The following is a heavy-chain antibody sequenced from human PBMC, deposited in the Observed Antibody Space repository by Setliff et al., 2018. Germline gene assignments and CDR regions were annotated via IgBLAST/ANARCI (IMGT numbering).Heavy chain of an antibody. CDR1: GFTFDDYA. Sequence: PGGSLKLSCAASGFTFDDYAMHWVRQAPGKGLEWVSLISWDGGSTYYADSVKGRFTISRDNSKNSLYLQMNSLRAEDTALYYCAKDSRDSSSWYGGYYFDYWGQGALVTVSS. J-gene: IGHJ4*02. V-gene: IGHV3-43D*04. CDR3: AKDSRDSSSWYGGYYFDY. D-gene: IGHD6-13*01. CDR2: ISWDGGST.